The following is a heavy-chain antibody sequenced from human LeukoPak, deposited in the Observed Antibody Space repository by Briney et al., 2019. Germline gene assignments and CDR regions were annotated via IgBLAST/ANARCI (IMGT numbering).Heavy chain of an antibody. CDR1: GYSFTNYW. Sequence: GESLKISCKGSGYSFTNYWIGWVRQMPGKGLEWMGIISPDGSDTRYSPSFQGQVTISAGKSITTAYLQWSSLKASDTAMYYCARLTSSWSFDYWGQGTLVTVSS. J-gene: IGHJ4*02. V-gene: IGHV5-51*01. CDR3: ARLTSSWSFDY. CDR2: ISPDGSDT. D-gene: IGHD6-13*01.